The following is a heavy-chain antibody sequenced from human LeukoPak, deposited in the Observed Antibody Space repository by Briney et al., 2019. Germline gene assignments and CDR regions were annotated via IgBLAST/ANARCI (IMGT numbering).Heavy chain of an antibody. Sequence: VASVKVSCKASGYTFTSYGISWVRQAPGQGLEWMGWISAYNVNTNYAQNLQGRVTMTTDTSTSTAYMELRSLRSDDTAVYYCARGRYPLYYYDSSGYTDAFDIWGQGTMVTVSS. J-gene: IGHJ3*02. CDR2: ISAYNVNT. CDR1: GYTFTSYG. V-gene: IGHV1-18*01. D-gene: IGHD3-22*01. CDR3: ARGRYPLYYYDSSGYTDAFDI.